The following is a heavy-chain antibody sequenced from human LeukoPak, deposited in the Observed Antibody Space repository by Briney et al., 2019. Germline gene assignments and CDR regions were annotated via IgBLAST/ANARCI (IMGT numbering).Heavy chain of an antibody. V-gene: IGHV1-69*13. CDR1: GGTFSSYA. D-gene: IGHD5-12*01. CDR2: IIPIFGTA. Sequence: ASVKVSCKASGGTFSSYAISWVRQAPGQGLEWMGGIIPIFGTANYAQKFQGRVTITADESTSTAYMELSSLRSEDTAVYYCASDSGYDSNWFHPWRQGTRVSVPS. CDR3: ASDSGYDSNWFHP. J-gene: IGHJ5*02.